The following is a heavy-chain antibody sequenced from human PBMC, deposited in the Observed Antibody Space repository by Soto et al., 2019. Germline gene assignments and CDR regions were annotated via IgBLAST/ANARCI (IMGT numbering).Heavy chain of an antibody. CDR1: GYTFTSYD. V-gene: IGHV1-8*01. CDR3: ARGSAITIFGVVIQRNFDY. D-gene: IGHD3-3*01. J-gene: IGHJ4*02. CDR2: MNPNSGNT. Sequence: ASVKVSCKASGYTFTSYDINWVRQATGQGLEWMGWMNPNSGNTGYAQKFQGRVTMTRNTSINTAYMELSSLRSEDTAVYYCARGSAITIFGVVIQRNFDYWGQGTLVTVSS.